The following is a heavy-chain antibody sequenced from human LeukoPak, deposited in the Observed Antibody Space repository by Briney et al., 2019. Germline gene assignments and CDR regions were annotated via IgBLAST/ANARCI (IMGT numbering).Heavy chain of an antibody. Sequence: PGGSLRLSCAASGLTFSSHWMHWVRQAPGKGLVWVSRITNDGSSTTYADSVKGRFTISRDNSKNTLYLQMNSLRAEDTAVYYCARRAGDFWSGYYEAGGALDYWGQGTLVTVSS. CDR3: ARRAGDFWSGYYEAGGALDY. V-gene: IGHV3-74*01. J-gene: IGHJ4*02. CDR2: ITNDGSST. D-gene: IGHD3-3*01. CDR1: GLTFSSHW.